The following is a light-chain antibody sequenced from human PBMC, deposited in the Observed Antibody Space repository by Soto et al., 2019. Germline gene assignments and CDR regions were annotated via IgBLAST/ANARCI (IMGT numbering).Light chain of an antibody. CDR2: EVS. V-gene: IGLV2-14*01. CDR3: SSYTTSSTRV. J-gene: IGLJ3*02. Sequence: QSALTQPASVSGSPGQSITISCTGTSSDVGGYKFVSWYQQHPGKAPKLMIYEVSNRPSGVSNRFSGSKSGNTASLTISGLQAEDEADYYCSSYTTSSTRVFGGGTKLT. CDR1: SSDVGGYKF.